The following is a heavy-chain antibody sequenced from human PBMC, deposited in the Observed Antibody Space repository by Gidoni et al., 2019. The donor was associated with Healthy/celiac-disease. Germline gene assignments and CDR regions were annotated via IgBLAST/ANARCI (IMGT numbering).Heavy chain of an antibody. Sequence: QVPLQESGPGLVKPSETLSLTGTVSGGSISSYYWSCIRQPAGKGLEWIGRLYTSGSTNYNPSLKSRVTMSVDTSKNKFSLKLSSVTAADTAVYYCARTNYDSSGYYYLDYWGQGTLVTVSS. CDR2: LYTSGST. CDR3: ARTNYDSSGYYYLDY. D-gene: IGHD3-22*01. J-gene: IGHJ4*02. V-gene: IGHV4-4*07. CDR1: GGSISSYY.